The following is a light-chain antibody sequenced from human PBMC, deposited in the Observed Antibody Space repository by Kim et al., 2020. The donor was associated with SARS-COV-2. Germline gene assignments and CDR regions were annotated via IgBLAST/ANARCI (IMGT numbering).Light chain of an antibody. CDR1: KWGDKN. Sequence: SYELTQPPSVSVSPGQTASITCSGDKWGDKNAGWYQQKTGKSPVLVIYQDSKRPSGIPERFSGSNSGNTATLTISGTQAMDEADYYCQAWDSSTVVFDGGTQLTVL. CDR2: QDS. J-gene: IGLJ2*01. CDR3: QAWDSSTVV. V-gene: IGLV3-1*01.